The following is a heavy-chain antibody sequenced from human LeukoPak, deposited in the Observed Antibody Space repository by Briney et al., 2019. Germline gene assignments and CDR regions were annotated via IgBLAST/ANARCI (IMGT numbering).Heavy chain of an antibody. D-gene: IGHD1-26*01. J-gene: IGHJ4*02. CDR3: ASLPQWGGTYHFDY. Sequence: GESLKISCKGSGYSFTSHWISWVRQMPGKGLEWLGIIYPGDSDTRYSTSFQGQVTISADKSISTAYLQWSSLMASDTSMYCCASLPQWGGTYHFDYWGQGTLVTVSS. V-gene: IGHV5-51*01. CDR1: GYSFTSHW. CDR2: IYPGDSDT.